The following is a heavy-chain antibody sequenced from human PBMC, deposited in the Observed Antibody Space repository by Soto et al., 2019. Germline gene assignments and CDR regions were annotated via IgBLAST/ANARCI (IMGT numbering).Heavy chain of an antibody. CDR1: GFIFSNYV. CDR2: ISDSGGTS. J-gene: IGHJ4*02. D-gene: IGHD1-26*01. V-gene: IGHV3-23*04. CDR3: AKRPRALLTFDY. Sequence: EVQLVDSGGGLVQPGGSLRLSCAASGFIFSNYVMSWVHQAPGKGLEWVSSISDSGGTSYYADSVKGRFTISRDNSKNTLYLQMNSLRAEDTAIYYCAKRPRALLTFDYWGQGTLVTVSS.